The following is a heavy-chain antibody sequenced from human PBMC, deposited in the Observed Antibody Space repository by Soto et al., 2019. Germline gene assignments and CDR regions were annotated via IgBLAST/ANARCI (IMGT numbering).Heavy chain of an antibody. CDR2: IYYSGST. Sequence: SETLSLTCTVSGGSISSSSYYWGWIRQPPGKGLEWIGSIYYSGSTYYNPSLKSRVTISVDTSKNQFSLKLSSVTAADTAVYYCASSFTVTGPIDYWGQGTLVTVSS. CDR3: ASSFTVTGPIDY. V-gene: IGHV4-39*01. J-gene: IGHJ4*02. D-gene: IGHD4-17*01. CDR1: GGSISSSSYY.